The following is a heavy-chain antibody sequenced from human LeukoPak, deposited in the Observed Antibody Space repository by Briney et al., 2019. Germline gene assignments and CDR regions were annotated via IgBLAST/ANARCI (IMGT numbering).Heavy chain of an antibody. CDR2: IYPPDSDT. CDR1: GYSFTKNW. D-gene: IGHD3-22*01. J-gene: IGHJ4*02. V-gene: IGHV5-51*01. CDR3: ARSSSYSPYYFDS. Sequence: GESLKISCKGSGYSFTKNWIGWVRQMPGKGLEWMGIIYPPDSDTRYGRSFQGQVTISVDESITTAYLQWSSLKASDIAMYYCARSSSYSPYYFDSWGQGTLVTVSS.